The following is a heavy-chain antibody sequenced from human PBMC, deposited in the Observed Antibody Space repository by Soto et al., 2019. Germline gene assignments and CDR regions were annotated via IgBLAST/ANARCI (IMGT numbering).Heavy chain of an antibody. CDR3: ARGPPAYCGGDCYPSP. Sequence: LSLTCTVSGGSISSGTYYWSWIRQHPGKGLEWIGYIHYSGSTYYNPSLKSRVTISVDTSKDQFSLKLSSVTAADTAVYYCARGPPAYCGGDCYPSPWGQGILVTVS. J-gene: IGHJ5*02. D-gene: IGHD2-21*02. V-gene: IGHV4-31*03. CDR2: IHYSGST. CDR1: GGSISSGTYY.